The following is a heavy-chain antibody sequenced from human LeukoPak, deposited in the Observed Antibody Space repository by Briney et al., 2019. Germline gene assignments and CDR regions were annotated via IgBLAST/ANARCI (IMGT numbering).Heavy chain of an antibody. CDR2: ISYDGSNK. V-gene: IGHV3-30-3*01. J-gene: IGHJ4*02. CDR1: GFTFSSYA. Sequence: GRSLRLSCAASGFTFSSYAMHWVRQAPGKGLEWVAVISYDGSNKYYADSVKGRFTISRDNSKNTLYLQMNSLRAEDTAVYYCARGEMATVPSFEYWGQGTLVTVSS. D-gene: IGHD5-24*01. CDR3: ARGEMATVPSFEY.